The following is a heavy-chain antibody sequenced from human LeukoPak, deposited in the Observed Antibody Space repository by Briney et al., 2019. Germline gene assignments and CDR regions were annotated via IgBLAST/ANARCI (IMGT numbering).Heavy chain of an antibody. CDR1: GGSFSGYF. J-gene: IGHJ4*02. D-gene: IGHD3-10*01. CDR2: INHSGST. CDR3: ARGVGFVKIDY. V-gene: IGHV4-34*01. Sequence: PPETLSLTCAVYGGSFSGYFWTWIRQPPGKGLEWIGEINHSGSTNYNPSLKSRVTISVDTSKNQFSLKLTSVTAADTAVYYCARGVGFVKIDYWGQGTLVTVSP.